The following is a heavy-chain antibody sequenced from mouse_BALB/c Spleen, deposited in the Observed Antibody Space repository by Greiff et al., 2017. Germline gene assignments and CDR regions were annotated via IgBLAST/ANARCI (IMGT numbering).Heavy chain of an antibody. D-gene: IGHD2-4*01. Sequence: VQLQQSGAELAKPGASVKMSCKASGYTFTSYWMHWVKQRPGQGLEWIGYINPSTGYTEYNQKFKDKATLTADKSSSTAYMQLSSLTSEDSAVYYCARKGSTMITAQYYAMDYWGQGTPVTVSA. J-gene: IGHJ4*01. CDR2: INPSTGYT. CDR1: GYTFTSYW. CDR3: ARKGSTMITAQYYAMDY. V-gene: IGHV1-7*01.